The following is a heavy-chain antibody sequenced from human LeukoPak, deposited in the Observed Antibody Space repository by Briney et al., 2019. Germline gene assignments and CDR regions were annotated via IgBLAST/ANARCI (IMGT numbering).Heavy chain of an antibody. D-gene: IGHD3-22*01. CDR1: GGSISSGGYS. V-gene: IGHV4-30-2*01. CDR3: ATLHNYYDSSGYYSDLDY. CDR2: IYHSGST. Sequence: SETLSLTCAVSGGSISSGGYSWSWIRQPPGKGLEWIGYIYHSGSTNYNPSLKSRVTISVDTSKNQFSLKLSSVTAADTAVYHCATLHNYYDSSGYYSDLDYWGQGTLVTVSS. J-gene: IGHJ4*02.